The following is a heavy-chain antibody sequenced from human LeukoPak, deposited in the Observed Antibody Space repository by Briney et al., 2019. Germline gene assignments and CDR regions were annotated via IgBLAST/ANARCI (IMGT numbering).Heavy chain of an antibody. CDR1: GDSIHIYY. CDR2: VYTSGSA. J-gene: IGHJ4*02. CDR3: AGWTTVSRAFDY. Sequence: SDTLSLTCTVSGDSIHIYYWNWIRQPAGKGLEYIGRVYTSGSANYNPPLKSRVTMTVDTSKTQSSLMLSSMPAADTAVYYYAGWTTVSRAFDYWGQGTLVTVSS. D-gene: IGHD4-17*01. V-gene: IGHV4-4*07.